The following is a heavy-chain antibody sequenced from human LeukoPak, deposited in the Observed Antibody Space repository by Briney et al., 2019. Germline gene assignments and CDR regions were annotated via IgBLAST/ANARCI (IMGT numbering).Heavy chain of an antibody. CDR2: ISSTSNYI. Sequence: PGGSLRLSCAASGFTFSDYYMSWIRQAPGKGLEWVSYISSTSNYINYADSVKGRFTISRDNVKNSLYLQMNSLRAEDTAVYYCASRDFWRNDYWGQGTLVTVSS. CDR3: ASRDFWRNDY. V-gene: IGHV3-11*06. D-gene: IGHD3-3*01. J-gene: IGHJ4*02. CDR1: GFTFSDYY.